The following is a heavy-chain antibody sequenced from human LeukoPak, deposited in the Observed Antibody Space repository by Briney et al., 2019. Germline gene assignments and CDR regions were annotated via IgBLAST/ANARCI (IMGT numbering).Heavy chain of an antibody. Sequence: GGSLRLSCAASGFTFSSYAMHWVRQAPGKGLEWVAVISYDGSNKYYADSVKGRFTISRDNSKNTLYLQMNSLRAEDTAVYYCARDRPDPGSSSWYSLYYYYGMDVWGQGTTVTVSS. CDR2: ISYDGSNK. D-gene: IGHD6-13*01. CDR1: GFTFSSYA. J-gene: IGHJ6*02. CDR3: ARDRPDPGSSSWYSLYYYYGMDV. V-gene: IGHV3-30-3*01.